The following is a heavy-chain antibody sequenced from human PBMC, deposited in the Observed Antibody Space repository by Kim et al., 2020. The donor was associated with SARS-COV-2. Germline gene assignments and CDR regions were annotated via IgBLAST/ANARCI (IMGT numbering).Heavy chain of an antibody. V-gene: IGHV1-18*01. CDR3: ASDYYDSSGYLYAFDI. D-gene: IGHD3-22*01. CDR2: ISAYNGNT. Sequence: ASVKVSCKASGYTFTSYGISWVRQAPGQGLEWMGWISAYNGNTNYAQKLQGRVTMTTDTSTSTAYMELRSLRSDDTAVYYCASDYYDSSGYLYAFDIWGQGTMVTVSS. J-gene: IGHJ3*02. CDR1: GYTFTSYG.